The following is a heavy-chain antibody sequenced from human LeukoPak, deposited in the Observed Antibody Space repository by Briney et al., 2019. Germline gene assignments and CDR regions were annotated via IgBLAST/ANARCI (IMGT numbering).Heavy chain of an antibody. Sequence: GGSLRLSCAASGFTFSSYSMNWVRQAPGKGLEWVSCISTSSSYIYYADSVKGRFTTSRDNAKNSLYLQMNSLRAEDTAVYYCAKDPDGYNPGGHDYWGQGTLVTVSS. V-gene: IGHV3-21*01. D-gene: IGHD5-24*01. CDR3: AKDPDGYNPGGHDY. J-gene: IGHJ4*02. CDR2: ISTSSSYI. CDR1: GFTFSSYS.